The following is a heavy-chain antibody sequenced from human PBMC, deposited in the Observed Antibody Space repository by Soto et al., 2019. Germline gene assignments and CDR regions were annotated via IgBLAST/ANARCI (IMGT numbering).Heavy chain of an antibody. CDR1: GYTFTGYY. J-gene: IGHJ6*02. CDR3: ARGRAEVVLVPAAAIETPDYYYYGMDV. D-gene: IGHD2-2*01. Sequence: ASVKVSCKASGYTFTGYYMHWVRQAPGQGLEWMGWINPNSGGTNYAQKFQGWVTMTRDTSISTAYMELSRLRSDDTAVYYCARGRAEVVLVPAAAIETPDYYYYGMDVWGQGTTVTVSS. V-gene: IGHV1-2*04. CDR2: INPNSGGT.